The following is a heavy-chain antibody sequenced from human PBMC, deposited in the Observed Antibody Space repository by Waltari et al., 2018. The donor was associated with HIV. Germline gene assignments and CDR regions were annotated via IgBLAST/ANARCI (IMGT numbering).Heavy chain of an antibody. CDR2: IYYSGST. J-gene: IGHJ2*01. V-gene: IGHV4-31*03. CDR3: ASTHCSSTSCYADWYFDL. CDR1: GGSISSGGYY. D-gene: IGHD2-2*01. Sequence: QVQLQESGPGLVNPSPTLSLTCTVSGGSISSGGYYWSCIRQHPGKGLEWIGYIYYSGSTYYNPSLKSRVTISVDTSKNQFSLKLSSVTAADTAVYYCASTHCSSTSCYADWYFDLWGRGTLVTVSS.